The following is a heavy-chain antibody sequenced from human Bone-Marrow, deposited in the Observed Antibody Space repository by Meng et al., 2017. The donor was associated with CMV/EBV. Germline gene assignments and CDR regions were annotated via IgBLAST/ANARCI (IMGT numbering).Heavy chain of an antibody. D-gene: IGHD2-8*01. CDR1: GFTFSDYY. V-gene: IGHV3-69-1*01. CDR2: ISSSSTI. CDR3: ARDRGYCTIGVCDPHHDYYGMDV. Sequence: GGSLRLSCAASGFTFSDYYMNWVCQAPGKGLEWVSSISSSSTIYYADSVKGRFTISRDNAKNSLYLQMHSLRVEDTAVYYCARDRGYCTIGVCDPHHDYYGMDVWGQGTTVTVSS. J-gene: IGHJ6*02.